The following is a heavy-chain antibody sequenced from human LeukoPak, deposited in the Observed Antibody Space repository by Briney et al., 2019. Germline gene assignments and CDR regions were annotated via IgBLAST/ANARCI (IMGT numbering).Heavy chain of an antibody. Sequence: KPSETLSLTCTVSGGSISSYYWSWIRQPPGKGLDWIGYIHYSGSTSYNPSLKSRVTISVDRSKNQFSLKLSSVTAADTAVYYCARVWYSGYDFYGMDVWGQGTTVTVSS. D-gene: IGHD5-12*01. CDR2: IHYSGST. CDR1: GGSISSYY. J-gene: IGHJ6*02. CDR3: ARVWYSGYDFYGMDV. V-gene: IGHV4-59*01.